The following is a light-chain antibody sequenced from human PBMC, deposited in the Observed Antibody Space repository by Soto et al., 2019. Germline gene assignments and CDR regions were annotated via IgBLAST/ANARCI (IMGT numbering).Light chain of an antibody. CDR2: DVS. CDR1: SSDVGAYNY. Sequence: QSVLTQPASVSGSPGQSITISCTGTSSDVGAYNYVSWYQQHPGKAPKLMIFDVSNRPSGVSNRFSCSKSGNTASLTISGLQAEGEADYYCRSYTTASTWLFGGGTELTVL. J-gene: IGLJ3*02. V-gene: IGLV2-14*01. CDR3: RSYTTASTWL.